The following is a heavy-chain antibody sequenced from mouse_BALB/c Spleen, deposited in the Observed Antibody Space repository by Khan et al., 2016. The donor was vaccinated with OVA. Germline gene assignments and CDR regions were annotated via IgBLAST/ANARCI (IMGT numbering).Heavy chain of an antibody. J-gene: IGHJ3*01. CDR3: AREWGSWFPY. CDR1: GYIFIDYN. V-gene: IGHV1-77*01. Sequence: QVQLKESGTELARPGASVKLSCKASGYIFIDYNINWVKQRTGQGLEWIGEISPGSGNNYYNEKFKGKATLTADKSSSTAYMQLSSLTSEDSAVYFRAREWGSWFPYWGQGTLITVSA. D-gene: IGHD1-3*01. CDR2: ISPGSGNN.